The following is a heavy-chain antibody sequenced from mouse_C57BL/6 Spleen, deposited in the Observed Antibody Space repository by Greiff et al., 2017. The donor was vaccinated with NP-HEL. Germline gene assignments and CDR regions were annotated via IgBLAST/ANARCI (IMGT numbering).Heavy chain of an antibody. V-gene: IGHV1-42*01. CDR3: ARGGTGTFDY. Sequence: EVQLQQSGPELVKPGASVKISCKASGYSFTGYYMNWVKQSPEKSLEWIGEINPSTGGTTYNQKFKAKATLTVDKSSSTAYMQLKSLTSEDSAVYYCARGGTGTFDYWGQGTTLTVSS. D-gene: IGHD4-1*01. CDR1: GYSFTGYY. J-gene: IGHJ2*01. CDR2: INPSTGGT.